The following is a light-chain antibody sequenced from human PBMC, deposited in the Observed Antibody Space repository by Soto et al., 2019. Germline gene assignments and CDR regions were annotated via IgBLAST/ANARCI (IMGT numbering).Light chain of an antibody. V-gene: IGLV2-14*01. J-gene: IGLJ2*01. CDR2: EVS. CDR1: SSDVGLYNY. CDR3: SSYASTSTVV. Sequence: QSALTQPASVSGSPGQSITISCTGTSSDVGLYNYVSWYQHHPGKAPKLMIYEVSYRPSGVFNRFSGSKSGNTASLTISGLQAEDEADYYCSSYASTSTVVFGGGTKLTVL.